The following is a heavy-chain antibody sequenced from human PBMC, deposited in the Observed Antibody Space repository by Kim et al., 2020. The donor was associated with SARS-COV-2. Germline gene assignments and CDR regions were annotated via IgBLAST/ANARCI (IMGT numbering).Heavy chain of an antibody. J-gene: IGHJ6*02. CDR1: GGSFSGYH. Sequence: SETLSLTCAVYGGSFSGYHWSWIRQPPGKGLEWIGEINHSGSTNYSPSLKSRVTISIDTSRNQFTLKLTSVTAADTAPYYCARVRAGVVPGAILGIGPHYDYYVMDVWGQGTTVTVSS. CDR2: INHSGST. CDR3: ARVRAGVVPGAILGIGPHYDYYVMDV. D-gene: IGHD2-2*01. V-gene: IGHV4-34*01.